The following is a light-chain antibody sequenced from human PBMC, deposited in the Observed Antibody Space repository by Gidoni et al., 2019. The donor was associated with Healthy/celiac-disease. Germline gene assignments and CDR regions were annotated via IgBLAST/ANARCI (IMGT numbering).Light chain of an antibody. CDR1: SSDVGGYNY. CDR2: DVS. Sequence: QFALTQPALLSGPPGLSTTISCTGTSSDVGGYNYVSWYQQHPGKAPKLRIYDVSNRPSGVSNRFSGSKSGNTASLTISVLQAEDEADYYCSSYTSSSTRVFGGGTKLTVL. J-gene: IGLJ2*01. V-gene: IGLV2-14*03. CDR3: SSYTSSSTRV.